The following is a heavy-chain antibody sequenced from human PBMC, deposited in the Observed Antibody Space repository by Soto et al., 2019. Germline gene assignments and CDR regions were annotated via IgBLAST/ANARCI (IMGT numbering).Heavy chain of an antibody. Sequence: QVQLVQSGAEVKKPGASVKVSCKSSGYSFTGYYMHWVRQAPGQGLEWMGWINPNSGGTNYAQKFQGRVTMTRDTSISTAYMELSRLRSDDTAVYYCARDATIFGVAILGDYWGQGTLVTVSS. D-gene: IGHD3-3*01. J-gene: IGHJ4*02. V-gene: IGHV1-2*02. CDR3: ARDATIFGVAILGDY. CDR1: GYSFTGYY. CDR2: INPNSGGT.